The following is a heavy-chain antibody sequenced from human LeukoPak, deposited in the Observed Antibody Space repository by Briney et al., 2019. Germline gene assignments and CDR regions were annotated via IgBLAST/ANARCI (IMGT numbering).Heavy chain of an antibody. J-gene: IGHJ5*02. D-gene: IGHD3-10*01. CDR3: ARSGISWFGELFTRRGFDP. Sequence: LNTLTLNCTVSDGYISSSSYYWGWLRQPPGKGLKWIGSIYYSGSTYYNPSLKSRVNIYVHKSKNQVSLKLSCFTSAYRVVDYCARSGISWFGELFTRRGFDPWGQGTLVTVSS. CDR1: DGYISSSSYY. CDR2: IYYSGST. V-gene: IGHV4-39*01.